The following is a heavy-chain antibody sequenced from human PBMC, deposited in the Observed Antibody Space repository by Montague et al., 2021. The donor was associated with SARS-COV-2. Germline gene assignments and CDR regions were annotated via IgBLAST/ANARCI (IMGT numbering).Heavy chain of an antibody. V-gene: IGHV4-61*09. J-gene: IGHJ4*02. CDR1: GGSISGGSYY. D-gene: IGHD3-9*01. CDR3: ARHRADNLTGFDY. Sequence: TLSLTCTVSGGSISGGSYYWSWIRQPAGKGLEWLGQVNTSGRTKYNPSLKSRVTISVDTSKNQFSLELSSVTAADTGVFYCARHRADNLTGFDYWGQGTLVTVSS. CDR2: VNTSGRT.